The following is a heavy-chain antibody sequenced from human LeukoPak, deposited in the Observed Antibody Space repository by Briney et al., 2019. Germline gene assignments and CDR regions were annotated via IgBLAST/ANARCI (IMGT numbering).Heavy chain of an antibody. J-gene: IGHJ5*02. D-gene: IGHD3/OR15-3a*01. CDR3: ARGWTVNWFDP. Sequence: SETLSLTCTVSGGSISSGDYYWSWIRQPPGKGLEWIGYIYYSGSTYYNPSLKSRVTISVDTSKNQFSLKLSSVTAADAAVYYCARGWTVNWFDPWGQGTLVTVSS. CDR1: GGSISSGDYY. CDR2: IYYSGST. V-gene: IGHV4-30-4*08.